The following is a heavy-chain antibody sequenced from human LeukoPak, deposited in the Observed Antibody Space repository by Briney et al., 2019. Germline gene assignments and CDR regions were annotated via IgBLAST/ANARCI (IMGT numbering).Heavy chain of an antibody. Sequence: GGSLRLSCAASGFTFSSYTMSWVRQAPGKGLEWVSAINGSGGSTYYADSVKGRFTISRDNSKNTLYLQMNSLRAEDTAVYYCAKDQVRSIAVAGTFWNYWGQGTLVTVSS. D-gene: IGHD6-19*01. V-gene: IGHV3-23*01. CDR1: GFTFSSYT. CDR2: INGSGGST. J-gene: IGHJ4*02. CDR3: AKDQVRSIAVAGTFWNY.